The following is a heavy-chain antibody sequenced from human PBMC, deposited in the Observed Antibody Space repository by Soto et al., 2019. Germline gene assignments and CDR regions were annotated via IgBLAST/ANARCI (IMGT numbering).Heavy chain of an antibody. D-gene: IGHD2-2*01. CDR2: INPNNANT. CDR3: ARDSTSPSCTSNSRPRGGWFDP. CDR1: GYTFMNHG. Sequence: QLVQSGAEVTKTGASVRVSCKAAGYTFMNHGISWVRQAPGQGLEWMGWINPNNANTYYAQKVEGRVTITTDTSTSRAYMELRSLTSDDPAVYYCARDSTSPSCTSNSRPRGGWFDPWGQGTLLTVSS. J-gene: IGHJ5*02. V-gene: IGHV1-18*04.